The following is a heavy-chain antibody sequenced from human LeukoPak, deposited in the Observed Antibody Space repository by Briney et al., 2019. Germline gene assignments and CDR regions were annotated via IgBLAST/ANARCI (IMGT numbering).Heavy chain of an antibody. V-gene: IGHV4-59*01. CDR3: ARAIAAPSWYFDL. D-gene: IGHD6-6*01. Sequence: SETLSLTCTVSGASISNYYWSWIRQSPGKGLEWIGYMLYSGSTNYNPSLKSRVTISVDTSKNQFSLKLSSVTAADTAVYYCARAIAAPSWYFDLWGRGTLVTVSS. CDR2: MLYSGST. J-gene: IGHJ2*01. CDR1: GASISNYY.